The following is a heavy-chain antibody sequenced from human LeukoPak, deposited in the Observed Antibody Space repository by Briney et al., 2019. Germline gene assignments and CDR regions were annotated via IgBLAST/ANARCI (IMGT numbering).Heavy chain of an antibody. D-gene: IGHD2-21*02. J-gene: IGHJ6*03. Sequence: NPSETLSLTCTVSGGSISSGSYYWSWIRQPAGKGLEWIGRIYTSGSTNYNPSLKSRVTISVDTSKNQFSLKLSSVTAADTAVYYCARLVGNVVVTAEYYMDVWGKGTTVTISS. CDR1: GGSISSGSYY. CDR3: ARLVGNVVVTAEYYMDV. CDR2: IYTSGST. V-gene: IGHV4-61*02.